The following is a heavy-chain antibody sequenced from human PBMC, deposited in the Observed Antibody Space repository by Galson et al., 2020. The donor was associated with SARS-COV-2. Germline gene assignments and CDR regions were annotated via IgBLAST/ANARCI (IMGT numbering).Heavy chain of an antibody. Sequence: SETLSLTCTVSGGSIGSGGYFWTWIRQHPGKGLEWIGYIYHTGTTYYNPSLESRVIISVDKSKNQFYLRLNSVTAADTAGYYCAGVRGMYSVTSLGCWVAGILVTIS. D-gene: IGHD1-26*01. J-gene: IGHJ4*02. CDR3: AGVRGMYSVTSLGC. CDR2: IYHTGTT. V-gene: IGHV4-31*03. CDR1: GGSIGSGGYF.